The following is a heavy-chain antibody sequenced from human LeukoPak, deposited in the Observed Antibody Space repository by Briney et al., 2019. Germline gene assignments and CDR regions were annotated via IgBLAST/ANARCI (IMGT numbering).Heavy chain of an antibody. J-gene: IGHJ4*02. D-gene: IGHD4-17*01. CDR2: ISSNGGST. CDR3: VNEKGGITVTTKKALDY. Sequence: GGSLRLSCSASGFTFSSYAMHWVRQAPRKGLEYVSAISSNGGSTYYADSVKGRFTISRDNSKNTQYLQMSSLRAEDTAVYYCVNEKGGITVTTKKALDYWGQGTLVTVSS. CDR1: GFTFSSYA. V-gene: IGHV3-64D*06.